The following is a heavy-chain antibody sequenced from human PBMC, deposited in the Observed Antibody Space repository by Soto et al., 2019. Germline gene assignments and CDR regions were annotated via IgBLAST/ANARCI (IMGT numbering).Heavy chain of an antibody. CDR2: MNPNSGNT. Sequence: QVQLVQSGAEVKKPGASVKVSCKASGYTFTSYDINWVRQATGQGLEYMGWMNPNSGNTGYAQKFQGRVSMTRNTSISTAYMELSSLRSEDTAVYYCARLYTGIAVADPADYWGQGTLVTVSS. V-gene: IGHV1-8*01. CDR1: GYTFTSYD. J-gene: IGHJ4*02. CDR3: ARLYTGIAVADPADY. D-gene: IGHD6-19*01.